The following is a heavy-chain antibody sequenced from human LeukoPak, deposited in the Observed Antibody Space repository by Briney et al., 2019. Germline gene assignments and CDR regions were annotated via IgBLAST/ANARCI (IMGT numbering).Heavy chain of an antibody. V-gene: IGHV3-13*01. J-gene: IGHJ4*02. Sequence: GGSLRLSCAASGFTFSSYDMHWVRQATGKGLEWVSAIGTAGDTYYPGSVKGRFTISRENAKNSLYLQMNSLRAGDTAVYYCAKDLSGYYSFDYWGQGTLVTVSS. D-gene: IGHD3-9*01. CDR1: GFTFSSYD. CDR2: IGTAGDT. CDR3: AKDLSGYYSFDY.